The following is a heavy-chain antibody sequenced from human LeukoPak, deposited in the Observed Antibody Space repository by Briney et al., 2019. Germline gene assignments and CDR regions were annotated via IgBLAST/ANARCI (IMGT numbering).Heavy chain of an antibody. V-gene: IGHV3-11*01. Sequence: GGSLRLSCAASEFMSWIRQAPGKGLEWVSYISDSGSTIYYADSVKGRFTISRDNVKNSLYLQMNGLGAEDTAVYYCAREMEGDYGSGTFFDLWGQGNMVTVSS. CDR1: EF. CDR3: AREMEGDYGSGTFFDL. D-gene: IGHD3-10*01. CDR2: ISDSGSTI. J-gene: IGHJ5*02.